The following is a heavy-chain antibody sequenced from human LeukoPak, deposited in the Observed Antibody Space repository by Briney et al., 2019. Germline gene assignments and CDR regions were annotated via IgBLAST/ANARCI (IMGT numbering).Heavy chain of an antibody. V-gene: IGHV4-39*07. J-gene: IGHJ4*02. CDR3: ARQIASAGTAGFDF. D-gene: IGHD6-13*01. CDR1: GGSISSSSYC. Sequence: SETLSLTCTVSGGSISSSSYCWGWIRQPPGKGLEWIGSTYYSGSTFYSPSLKSRVTISVDTSKNQFSLRLRSVTAADTAVYYCARQIASAGTAGFDFWGQGALVTVSS. CDR2: TYYSGST.